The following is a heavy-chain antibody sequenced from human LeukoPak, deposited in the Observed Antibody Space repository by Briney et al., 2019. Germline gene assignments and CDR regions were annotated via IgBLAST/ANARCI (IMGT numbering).Heavy chain of an antibody. V-gene: IGHV3-7*01. CDR2: IKQDGSEK. J-gene: IGHJ5*02. CDR3: AGGSGYLITS. D-gene: IGHD3-9*01. CDR1: GFIFRSYW. Sequence: GGSLRLSCAAAGFIFRSYWMNWVRQAPGKGLEWLAIIKQDGSEKNYKGSVEGRFTISRDNAKNSLHLQMNSLRAEDTAVYYCAGGSGYLITSWGQGTLVTVSS.